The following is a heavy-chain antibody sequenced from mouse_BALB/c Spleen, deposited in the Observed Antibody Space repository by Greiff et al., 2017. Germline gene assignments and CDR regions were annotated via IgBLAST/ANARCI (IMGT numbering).Heavy chain of an antibody. CDR2: INPSSGYT. CDR3: ARYGYFFDY. J-gene: IGHJ2*01. Sequence: VQGVESGAELARPGASVKMSCKASGYTFTSYTMHWVKQRPGQGLEWIGYINPSSGYTNYNQKFKDKATLTADKSSSTAYMQLSSLTSEDSAVYYCARYGYFFDYWGQGTTLTVSS. CDR1: GYTFTSYT. D-gene: IGHD2-2*01. V-gene: IGHV1-4*01.